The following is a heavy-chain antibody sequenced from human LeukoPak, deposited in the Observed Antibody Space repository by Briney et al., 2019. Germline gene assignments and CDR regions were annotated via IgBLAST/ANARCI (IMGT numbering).Heavy chain of an antibody. D-gene: IGHD5-18*01. Sequence: TSQTLSLTCSVSGGSINSANYYWSWIRQAPGKGLEGIGYIYYSGTTYYNPSLKSRATISLDTSKTQPSLKVTSVTAADPAVYYCARDRGYSYGLVAYWGQRNLVTVS. CDR2: IYYSGTT. CDR1: GGSINSANYY. CDR3: ARDRGYSYGLVAY. J-gene: IGHJ4*02. V-gene: IGHV4-30-4*08.